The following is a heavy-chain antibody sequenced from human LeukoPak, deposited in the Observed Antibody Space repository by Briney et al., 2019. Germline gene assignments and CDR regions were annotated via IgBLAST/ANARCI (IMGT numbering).Heavy chain of an antibody. D-gene: IGHD2-2*01. Sequence: SETLSLTCTVSGGSISSYYWSWIRQPAGKGLEWIGRIYSSENTKYNPSLKSRVTMPVDTSKNQFSLKVSSVTAADTAVYYCARERYQLLFDYYYYMDVWGKGTTVTVSS. CDR3: ARERYQLLFDYYYYMDV. V-gene: IGHV4-4*07. J-gene: IGHJ6*03. CDR1: GGSISSYY. CDR2: IYSSENT.